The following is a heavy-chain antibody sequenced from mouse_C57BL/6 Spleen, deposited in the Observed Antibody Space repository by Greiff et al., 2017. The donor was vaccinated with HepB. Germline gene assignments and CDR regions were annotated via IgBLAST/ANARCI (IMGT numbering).Heavy chain of an antibody. V-gene: IGHV1-69*01. D-gene: IGHD2-3*01. CDR3: ARGWFSWFAY. CDR2: IDPSDSYT. Sequence: VQLQQPGAELVMPGASVKLSCKASGYTFTSYWMHWVKQRPGQGLEWIGEIDPSDSYTNYNQKFKGKSTLTVDKSSSTAYMQLSSLTSEDSAVYYCARGWFSWFAYWGQGTLVTVSA. J-gene: IGHJ3*01. CDR1: GYTFTSYW.